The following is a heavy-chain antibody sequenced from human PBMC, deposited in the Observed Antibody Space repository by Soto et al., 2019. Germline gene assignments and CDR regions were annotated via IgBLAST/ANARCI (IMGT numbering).Heavy chain of an antibody. V-gene: IGHV5-51*03. Sequence: EVQLVQSGAEVKKPGESLKISCKGSGYSFTSYWIGWVRQMPGKGLEWMGIIYPGDSDTRYSPSFQGQVTISADKSISTAYLQWSSLKASDTAMYYCARRIYCGGDCSPGYYYYGMDVWGQGTTVTVSS. CDR3: ARRIYCGGDCSPGYYYYGMDV. D-gene: IGHD2-21*02. J-gene: IGHJ6*02. CDR1: GYSFTSYW. CDR2: IYPGDSDT.